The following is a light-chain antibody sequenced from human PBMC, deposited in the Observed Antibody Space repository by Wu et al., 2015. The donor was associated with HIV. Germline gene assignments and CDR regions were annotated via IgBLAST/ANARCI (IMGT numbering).Light chain of an antibody. CDR2: DAS. V-gene: IGKV3-11*01. J-gene: IGKJ2*01. Sequence: IVLTQSPATLSLSPGERATLSCRASQSISSYLAWYQQKPGQAPRLLIYDASNRATGIPARFSGSGSGTDFTLTISSLEPEDFAVYYCQQYGSSSYTFGQGTKLEIK. CDR1: QSISSY. CDR3: QQYGSSSYT.